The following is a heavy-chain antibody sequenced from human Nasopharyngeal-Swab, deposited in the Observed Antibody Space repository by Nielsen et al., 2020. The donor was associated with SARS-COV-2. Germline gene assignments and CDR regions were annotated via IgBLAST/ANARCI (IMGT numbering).Heavy chain of an antibody. CDR1: GFTFSSYG. CDR2: ISYDGSNK. Sequence: GESLKISCAASGFTFSSYGMHWVRQAPGKGLEWVAVISYDGSNKYYADSVKGRFTISRDNSKNTLYLQMNSLRAEDTAVYYCATGHSVGATVPPFGYWGQGTLVTVSS. D-gene: IGHD1-26*01. J-gene: IGHJ4*02. CDR3: ATGHSVGATVPPFGY. V-gene: IGHV3-30*03.